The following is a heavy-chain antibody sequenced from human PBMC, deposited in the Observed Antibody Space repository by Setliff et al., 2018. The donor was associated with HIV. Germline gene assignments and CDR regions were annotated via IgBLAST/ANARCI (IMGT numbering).Heavy chain of an antibody. V-gene: IGHV4-4*09. CDR3: ARVGRSDGWPFFDY. D-gene: IGHD6-19*01. Sequence: SETLSLTCTVSGDSIKNYHWSWIRQPPGKGLEWVGYISPSGIARYSPSLKSRASISADTSKNQVSLNLTSVTAADTALFYCARVGRSDGWPFFDYWGQGALVTVSS. CDR1: GDSIKNYH. CDR2: ISPSGIA. J-gene: IGHJ4*02.